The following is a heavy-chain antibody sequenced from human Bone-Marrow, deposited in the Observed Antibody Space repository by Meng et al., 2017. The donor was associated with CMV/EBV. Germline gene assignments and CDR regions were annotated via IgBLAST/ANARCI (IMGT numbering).Heavy chain of an antibody. CDR1: GFSLSTSGVG. Sequence: TCTFSGFSLSTSGVGVGWMRQPPGKALEWRALIYWDDDKRYSPSLKSRLAITKDTSKNQVVLTMTNMDPVDTATNYCTPAPELEEFGWGQGTLVTVSS. CDR3: TPAPELEEFG. J-gene: IGHJ4*02. D-gene: IGHD1-26*01. CDR2: IYWDDDK. V-gene: IGHV2-5*02.